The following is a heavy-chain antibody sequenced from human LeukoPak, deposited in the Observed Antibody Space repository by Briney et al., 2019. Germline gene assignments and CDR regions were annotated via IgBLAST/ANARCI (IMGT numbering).Heavy chain of an antibody. CDR2: INPSGGST. Sequence: ASVKVSCKASGYTFTSYDINWVRQAPGQGLEWMGIINPSGGSTNYAQKFQGRVTMTRDTSTSTVYMELSSLRSEDTAVYYCARGTGGFLDPWGQGTLVTVSS. V-gene: IGHV1-46*01. CDR1: GYTFTSYD. CDR3: ARGTGGFLDP. D-gene: IGHD2/OR15-2a*01. J-gene: IGHJ5*02.